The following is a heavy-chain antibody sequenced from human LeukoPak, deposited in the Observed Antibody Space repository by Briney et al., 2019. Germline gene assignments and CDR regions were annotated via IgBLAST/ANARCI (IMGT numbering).Heavy chain of an antibody. J-gene: IGHJ4*02. CDR2: INSDGSST. V-gene: IGHV3-74*01. CDR1: GFTFSSYW. CDR3: ARERQQWLALYYFDY. D-gene: IGHD6-19*01. Sequence: GGSLRLSCAASGFTFSSYWMHWVRQAPGKGLVWVSRINSDGSSTSYADSVKGRFTISRDNAKNTLYLQMNSLRAEDTAVYYCARERQQWLALYYFDYWGQGTLVTVSS.